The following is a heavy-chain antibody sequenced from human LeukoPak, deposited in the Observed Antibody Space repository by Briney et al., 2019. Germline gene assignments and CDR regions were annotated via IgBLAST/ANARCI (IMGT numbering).Heavy chain of an antibody. V-gene: IGHV3-23*01. CDR2: ISGSGGNT. CDR1: GFTFSNYA. Sequence: GGSLRLSCAASGFTFSNYAMGWVRQAPGKGLEWVSAISGSGGNTYYADSVKGRFTISRDNSRNTLYLQMNSLRAEDTAVYYCARDVQRYERYGMDVWGQGTTVTVSS. D-gene: IGHD2-2*01. J-gene: IGHJ6*02. CDR3: ARDVQRYERYGMDV.